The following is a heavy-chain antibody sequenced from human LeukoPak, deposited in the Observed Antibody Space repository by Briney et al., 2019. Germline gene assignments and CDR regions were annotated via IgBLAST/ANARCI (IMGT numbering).Heavy chain of an antibody. CDR2: IYYSGST. J-gene: IGHJ5*02. CDR3: AREGTPYDFWSGYSWAPFDP. V-gene: IGHV4-59*01. D-gene: IGHD3-3*01. Sequence: PSETLSLTCTVSGGSISSYYWSWIRQPPGKGLEWIGYIYYSGSTNYNPSLKSRVTISVDTSKNQFPLKLSSVTAADTAVYYCAREGTPYDFWSGYSWAPFDPWGQGTLVTVSS. CDR1: GGSISSYY.